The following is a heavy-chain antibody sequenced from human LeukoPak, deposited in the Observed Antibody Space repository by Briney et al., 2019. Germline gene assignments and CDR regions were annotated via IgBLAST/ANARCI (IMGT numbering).Heavy chain of an antibody. CDR2: IYYSGST. D-gene: IGHD6-13*01. J-gene: IGHJ4*02. Sequence: SETLSLTCTVSGGSISSGDYYWSWIRQPPGKGLEWIGYIYYSGSTYYNPSLKSRVTISVDTSKNQFSLKLSSVTAADTAVYYCARAYSISDEFDYWGQGTLVTVSS. CDR3: ARAYSISDEFDY. V-gene: IGHV4-30-4*01. CDR1: GGSISSGDYY.